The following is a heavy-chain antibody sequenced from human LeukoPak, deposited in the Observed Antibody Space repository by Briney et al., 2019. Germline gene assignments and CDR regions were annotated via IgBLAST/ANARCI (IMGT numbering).Heavy chain of an antibody. D-gene: IGHD3-22*01. J-gene: IGHJ4*02. CDR3: AKDLHPRYYDSSGYSDY. CDR2: ISGSGGST. CDR1: GFTFSSYA. V-gene: IGHV3-23*01. Sequence: PGGSLRLSCAASGFTFSSYAMSWVRQAPGKGLEWVSAISGSGGSTYYADSVKGRFTISRDNSKNTLYLQMNSLRAEDTAVYYCAKDLHPRYYDSSGYSDYWGQGTLVTVSS.